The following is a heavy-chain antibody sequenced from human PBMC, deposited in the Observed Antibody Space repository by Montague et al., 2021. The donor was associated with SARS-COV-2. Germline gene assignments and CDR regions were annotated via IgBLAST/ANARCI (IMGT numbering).Heavy chain of an antibody. V-gene: IGHV3-48*03. CDR3: ARRSYDPY. CDR2: INERSTII. D-gene: IGHD1-26*01. CDR1: GFTLSDYE. J-gene: IGHJ4*02. Sequence: SLRLSCAVPGFTLSDYEVNWVRQAPGTGLQWIAYINERSTIIYYADSVRGRFTISRDNAKNSAYLQMNSLRAEDTAVYYCARRSYDPYWGQGTLVTVSS.